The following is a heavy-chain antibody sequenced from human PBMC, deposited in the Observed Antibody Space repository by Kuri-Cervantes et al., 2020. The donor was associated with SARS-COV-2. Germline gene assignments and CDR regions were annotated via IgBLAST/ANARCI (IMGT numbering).Heavy chain of an antibody. V-gene: IGHV3-11*04. CDR1: GFIFSDYY. J-gene: IGHJ6*03. CDR2: IGPSGTTK. D-gene: IGHD1-26*01. CDR3: ASDRVSSKIYYYYYYMDV. Sequence: GGSLRLSCTASGFIFSDYYMTWIRQAPGKGLEWVSNIGPSGTTKYYADSVKGRFTISRDNAKNSLYLQMNSLRAEDTAVYYCASDRVSSKIYYYYYYMDVWGKGTTVTVSS.